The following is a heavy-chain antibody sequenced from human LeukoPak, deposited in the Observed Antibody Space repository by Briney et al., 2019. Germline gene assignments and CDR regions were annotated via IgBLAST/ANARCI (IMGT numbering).Heavy chain of an antibody. Sequence: ASVKVSCKASGYTFTSYGISWVRQAPGQGLEWMGWISAYNGNTNYAQKLQGRVTMTTDTSTSTAYMELRSLRSDDTAVYYCAREGQGIYDSSGYCTVGAFDIWGQGTMVTVSS. CDR1: GYTFTSYG. CDR3: AREGQGIYDSSGYCTVGAFDI. J-gene: IGHJ3*02. D-gene: IGHD3-22*01. CDR2: ISAYNGNT. V-gene: IGHV1-18*01.